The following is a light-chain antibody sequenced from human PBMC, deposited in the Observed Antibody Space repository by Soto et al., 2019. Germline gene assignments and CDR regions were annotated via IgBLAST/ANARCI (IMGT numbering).Light chain of an antibody. CDR1: TRAVTSGHY. CDR3: LLSYTGAHVV. CDR2: DTS. V-gene: IGLV7-46*01. J-gene: IGLJ2*01. Sequence: QTVVTQEPSVTVSPGGTVTLTCGSSTRAVTSGHYPYWFQQKPGQAPRTLIYDTSNKHSWTPARFSGSLLGGKAALTLSGAQPEDEAEYYCLLSYTGAHVVFGGGTKLTVL.